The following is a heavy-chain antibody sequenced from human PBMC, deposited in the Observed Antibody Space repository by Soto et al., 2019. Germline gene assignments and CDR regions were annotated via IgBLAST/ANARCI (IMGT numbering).Heavy chain of an antibody. J-gene: IGHJ5*02. Sequence: VQLRQSGPGLVKPSGTLSLTCAVSGGSISSSNWWTWVRQAPGKGLEWIGEIYHSGNTYYNPSLQGRVTTTVDKSNNQFSLKLNSVAAADTAVYYCAALPPRVVASLLPIPTWGQGTLVTVSS. CDR3: AALPPRVVASLLPIPT. CDR1: GGSISSSNW. CDR2: IYHSGNT. D-gene: IGHD1-26*01. V-gene: IGHV4-4*02.